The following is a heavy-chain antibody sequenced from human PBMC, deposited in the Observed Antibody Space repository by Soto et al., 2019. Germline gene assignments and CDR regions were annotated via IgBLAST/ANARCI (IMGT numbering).Heavy chain of an antibody. Sequence: SETLSLTCAVYGGSFSGYYWSWIRQPPGKGLEWIGEINHSGSTNYNPSLKSRVTISVDTSKNQFSLKLSSVTAADTDVYDCARGYCSGGSCYSEGRGAFDIWGQGTMVTVSS. J-gene: IGHJ3*02. CDR2: INHSGST. D-gene: IGHD2-15*01. CDR3: ARGYCSGGSCYSEGRGAFDI. V-gene: IGHV4-34*01. CDR1: GGSFSGYY.